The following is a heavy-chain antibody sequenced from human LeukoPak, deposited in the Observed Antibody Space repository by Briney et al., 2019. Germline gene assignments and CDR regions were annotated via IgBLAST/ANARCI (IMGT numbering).Heavy chain of an antibody. D-gene: IGHD3-10*01. J-gene: IGHJ4*02. Sequence: PGGSLRLSCAASGFXFSSYWIHWVRQAPGKGRVWVSRINSDGSSTSYADSVKGRFTISRDNAKNTLYLQMNSLRAEDTAVYYCARDRAGVTDYWGQGTLVTVSS. CDR3: ARDRAGVTDY. CDR2: INSDGSST. CDR1: GFXFSSYW. V-gene: IGHV3-74*01.